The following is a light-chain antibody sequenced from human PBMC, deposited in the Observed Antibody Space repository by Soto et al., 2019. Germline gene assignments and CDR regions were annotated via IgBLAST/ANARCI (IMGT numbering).Light chain of an antibody. V-gene: IGKV1-8*01. CDR3: QQYYSYPPT. J-gene: IGKJ4*01. CDR2: AAS. Sequence: AIGMTQSPSSLSASTGDRVTITCRASQGISSYLAWYQQKPGKAPKLLIYAASTLQSGVPSRFSGSGSGTDFTLTISCLQSEDFATYYCQQYYSYPPTFGGGTKVEIK. CDR1: QGISSY.